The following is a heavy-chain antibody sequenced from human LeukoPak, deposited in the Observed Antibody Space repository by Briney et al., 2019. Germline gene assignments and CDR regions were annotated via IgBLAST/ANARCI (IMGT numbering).Heavy chain of an antibody. CDR1: GGSFSGYY. CDR3: ARGAQAVFPMILPFDY. V-gene: IGHV4-34*01. J-gene: IGHJ4*02. D-gene: IGHD3-16*01. CDR2: INHSGST. Sequence: PSETLSLTCAVYGGSFSGYYWSWIRQPPGKGLEGIGEINHSGSTNYNPSLKSRVTISVDTSKNQFSLKLRSVTAADTAVYYCARGAQAVFPMILPFDYWGQGTLVTVSS.